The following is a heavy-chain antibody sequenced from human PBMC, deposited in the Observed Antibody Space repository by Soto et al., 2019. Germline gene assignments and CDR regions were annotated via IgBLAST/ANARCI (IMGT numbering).Heavy chain of an antibody. D-gene: IGHD2-15*01. J-gene: IGHJ5*02. CDR1: GGSISSGGYY. CDR2: IYYSGST. V-gene: IGHV4-31*03. CDR3: ARVYCSGGSCYSGWFDP. Sequence: QVQLQESGPGLVKPSQTLSLTCTVSGGSISSGGYYWSWIRQHPGKGLEWIGYIYYSGSTYYNPSLKSRVTISVDTSKNQFSRKLSSVTAADTAVYYCARVYCSGGSCYSGWFDPWGQGTLVTVSS.